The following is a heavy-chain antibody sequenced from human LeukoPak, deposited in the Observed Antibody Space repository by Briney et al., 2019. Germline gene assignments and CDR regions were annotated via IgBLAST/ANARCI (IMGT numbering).Heavy chain of an antibody. J-gene: IGHJ5*02. CDR2: IHTSWTT. Sequence: SETLSLTCTVSGDSMSSYYWNFLRQPAGKGLEWIGRIHTSWTTYYNPSLKSRITMSVDTSRNQFSLRLTSVTAADTAVYYCARRVTEGIPVNEGNWFDPWGQGTLVTVSS. CDR1: GDSMSSYY. D-gene: IGHD2-2*01. V-gene: IGHV4-4*07. CDR3: ARRVTEGIPVNEGNWFDP.